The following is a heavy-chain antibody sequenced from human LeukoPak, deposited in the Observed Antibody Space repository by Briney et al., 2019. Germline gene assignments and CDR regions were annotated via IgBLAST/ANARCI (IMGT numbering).Heavy chain of an antibody. D-gene: IGHD3-10*01. V-gene: IGHV3-9*01. J-gene: IGHJ3*02. Sequence: GGSLRLSGAAPGFRFNAFAIHWVREAPGKGLEWVSGVGWDGTSVAYADSVKGRFTISRDNAQNSVYLQMNSLRIEDTALYYCAKGLYGLGILTYDGFDIWGQGTMVTVSS. CDR1: GFRFNAFA. CDR2: VGWDGTSV. CDR3: AKGLYGLGILTYDGFDI.